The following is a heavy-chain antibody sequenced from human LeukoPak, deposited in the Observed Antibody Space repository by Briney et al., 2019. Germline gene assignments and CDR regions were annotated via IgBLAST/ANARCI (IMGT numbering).Heavy chain of an antibody. CDR3: ASAGNPHYFDF. CDR2: IYYTGST. V-gene: IGHV4-59*11. Sequence: PSETLSLTCTVSGVSIRSHYWSWIRQSPGKGLEWIGNIYYTGSTNYNPSLKSRVAFSIDTSKNQFSLTLNSMTAADAAMYYCASAGNPHYFDFWGQGPLVAVSS. J-gene: IGHJ4*02. CDR1: GVSIRSHY.